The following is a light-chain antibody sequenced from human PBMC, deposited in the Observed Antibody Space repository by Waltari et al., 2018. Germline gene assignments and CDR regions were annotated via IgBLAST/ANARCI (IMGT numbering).Light chain of an antibody. Sequence: QLVLTQSPSASASLGASVKLTCTLSSGHSSNIIAWLQQQPGKGPRYLMQVNSDGSHRKGDEIPDRFSGSSSGAARYRTIASLQSEDEADYYCETGGHGTWVFGGGTKLTVL. CDR1: SGHSSNI. J-gene: IGLJ3*02. CDR3: ETGGHGTWV. CDR2: VNSDGSH. V-gene: IGLV4-69*01.